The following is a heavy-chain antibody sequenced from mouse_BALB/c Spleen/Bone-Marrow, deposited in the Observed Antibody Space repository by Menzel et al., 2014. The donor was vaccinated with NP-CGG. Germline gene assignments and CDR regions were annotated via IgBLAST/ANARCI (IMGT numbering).Heavy chain of an antibody. V-gene: IGHV5-6*01. CDR3: ARRGGEKDYFDY. CDR1: GFTFSSYG. Sequence: DVHLVESGEDLVKSGGSLKLSCAASGFTFSSYGMSWVRPTPDKRLEWAATITSGGRYTYYPDSVKGRFTISRDNAKNTLYLQMSSLKSEDTAMYYCARRGGEKDYFDYWGQGTTLTVSS. CDR2: ITSGGRYT. J-gene: IGHJ2*01.